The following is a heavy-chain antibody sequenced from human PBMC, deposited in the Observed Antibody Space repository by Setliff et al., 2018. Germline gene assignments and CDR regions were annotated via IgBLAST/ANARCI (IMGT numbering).Heavy chain of an antibody. D-gene: IGHD3-10*01. J-gene: IGHJ3*02. Sequence: ASVKVSCKASKYIFMKYHINWVRLAPGQGLEWMGRVNTKTGNPTYAQGFAGRFVFSLDTSVTTAFLEIRSLKSEDTAIYYCTTDKDAPSCYYDEDVFDMWGQGTGVTVSS. CDR1: KYIFMKYH. V-gene: IGHV7-4-1*02. CDR2: VNTKTGNP. CDR3: TTDKDAPSCYYDEDVFDM.